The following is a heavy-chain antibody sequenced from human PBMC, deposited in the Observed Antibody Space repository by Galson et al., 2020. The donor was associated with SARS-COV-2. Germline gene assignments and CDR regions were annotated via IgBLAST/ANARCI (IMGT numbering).Heavy chain of an antibody. D-gene: IGHD3-22*01. J-gene: IGHJ3*02. CDR3: ASDLGYYYDGRGYTLDGFVI. CDR2: INPNSGGT. CDR1: GYTFTGYY. Sequence: ASVKVSCKASGYTFTGYYMHWARQAPGQGLEWMGWINPNSGGTNYAQKFQGRVTMTRDTSISTAYMELSRLRSDDTAVYYCASDLGYYYDGRGYTLDGFVIWGKGTMATVCS. V-gene: IGHV1-2*02.